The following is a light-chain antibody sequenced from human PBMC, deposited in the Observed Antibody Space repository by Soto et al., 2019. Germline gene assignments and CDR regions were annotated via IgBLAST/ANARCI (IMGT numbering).Light chain of an antibody. J-gene: IGKJ1*01. CDR2: GAS. CDR3: QQYGSSPRT. V-gene: IGKV3-20*01. CDR1: QSGTRSY. Sequence: EIVLTQSPGTLSLSPGERATLSCRASQSGTRSYLAWYQQKPGQAPRLLIYGASRRAAGIPDRFSGSGSGTDFTLTISRLEPEDFAVYYCQQYGSSPRTFGQGTKVEIK.